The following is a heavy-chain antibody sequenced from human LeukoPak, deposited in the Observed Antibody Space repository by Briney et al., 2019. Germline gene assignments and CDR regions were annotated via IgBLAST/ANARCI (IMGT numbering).Heavy chain of an antibody. J-gene: IGHJ3*02. CDR1: GFTFTTHW. V-gene: IGHV5-51*01. CDR3: ARHQIVGDSISAFDI. CDR2: IYPGDSDT. D-gene: IGHD1-26*01. Sequence: GESLKISCKGSGFTFTTHWIGWMRQMPGNGLEWMGIIYPGDSDTRYSPSFQGQATISVDRSITTAYLQWSSLKASDTAMYFCARHQIVGDSISAFDIWGQGTMVTVSS.